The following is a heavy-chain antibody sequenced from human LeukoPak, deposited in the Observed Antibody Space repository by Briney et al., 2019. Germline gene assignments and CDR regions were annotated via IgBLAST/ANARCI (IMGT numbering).Heavy chain of an antibody. D-gene: IGHD6-13*01. J-gene: IGHJ4*02. CDR2: IIPILGIA. CDR3: AKQQLGLHYFDY. V-gene: IGHV1-69*04. Sequence: SVTVSCKSSGGTFSSYAISWVRQAPGQGLEWMGRIIPILGIANYAQKFQGRVTITADKSTSTAYMELSSLRSEDTAVYYCAKQQLGLHYFDYWGQGTLVTVSS. CDR1: GGTFSSYA.